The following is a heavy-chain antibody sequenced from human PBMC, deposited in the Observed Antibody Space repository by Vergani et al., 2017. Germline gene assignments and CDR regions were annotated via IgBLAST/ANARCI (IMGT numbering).Heavy chain of an antibody. D-gene: IGHD5-24*01. CDR2: ISTSGNTI. CDR1: GFSFSDHY. Sequence: QVQLVESGGGLVKPGGSLRLSCAASGFSFSDHYMTWIRQAPGKGLEWVAYISTSGNTIEYADSVKGRFSICRDNAKSSLFLQMDSLRAEDTAVYYCARDHRDYNNYPGTFDIWGQGSMVTVSS. CDR3: ARDHRDYNNYPGTFDI. V-gene: IGHV3-11*01. J-gene: IGHJ3*02.